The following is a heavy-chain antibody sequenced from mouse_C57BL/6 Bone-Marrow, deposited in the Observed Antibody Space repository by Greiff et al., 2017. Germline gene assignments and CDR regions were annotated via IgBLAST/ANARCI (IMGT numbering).Heavy chain of an antibody. J-gene: IGHJ4*01. Sequence: EVKLVESGGGLVKPGGSLKLSCAASGFTFSSYAMSWVRQTPEKRLEWVATISDGGSYTYYPDNVKGRFTISRDNAKNNLYLQMSHLKSEDTAMYYCARWRWLLQDYYAMDYWGQGTSVTVSS. CDR3: ARWRWLLQDYYAMDY. CDR1: GFTFSSYA. CDR2: ISDGGSYT. V-gene: IGHV5-4*03. D-gene: IGHD2-3*01.